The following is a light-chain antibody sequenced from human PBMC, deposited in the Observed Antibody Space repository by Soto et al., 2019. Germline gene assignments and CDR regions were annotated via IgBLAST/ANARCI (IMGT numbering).Light chain of an antibody. CDR1: QSISSW. J-gene: IGKJ4*01. V-gene: IGKV1-5*01. CDR2: DAS. CDR3: QQYNSYSVT. Sequence: IQMTQSPSTLSASVGDRSSITCRASQSISSWVAWYQQKPGKAPKLLIHDASSLESGVPSRFSGSGSGTEFTLTISSLQPDDFATYYCQQYNSYSVTFGGGTKVDI.